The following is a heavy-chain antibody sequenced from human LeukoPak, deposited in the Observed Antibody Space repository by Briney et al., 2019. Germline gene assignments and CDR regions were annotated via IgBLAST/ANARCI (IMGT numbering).Heavy chain of an antibody. V-gene: IGHV3-30*04. CDR2: ISFDGGSNK. CDR3: ARDPGRYYYDSSGPDY. J-gene: IGHJ4*02. Sequence: PGRSLRLSCAASGFTFSPYALHWVRQTPGKGLEWVAVISFDGGSNKYYADPVKGRFTISRDNSKNTLYLQMNSLRAEDTAVYYCARDPGRYYYDSSGPDYWGQGTLVTVSS. CDR1: GFTFSPYA. D-gene: IGHD3-22*01.